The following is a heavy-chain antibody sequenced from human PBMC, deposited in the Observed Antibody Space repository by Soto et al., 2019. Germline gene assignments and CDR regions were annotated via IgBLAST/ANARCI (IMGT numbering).Heavy chain of an antibody. J-gene: IGHJ5*02. D-gene: IGHD5-12*01. CDR3: AHRRSSGDDWGHNWFDP. CDR2: IYWYDDK. Sequence: QIPLKESGPTLVKPTQTLTLTCTFSGFSLSNSGVGVGWIRQPPGKALEWLALIYWYDDKRYSPSLKSRHTITNDTSKNQVVLTMTNMDPVDTATYYFAHRRSSGDDWGHNWFDPWGQGTLFTVSS. CDR1: GFSLSNSGVG. V-gene: IGHV2-5*01.